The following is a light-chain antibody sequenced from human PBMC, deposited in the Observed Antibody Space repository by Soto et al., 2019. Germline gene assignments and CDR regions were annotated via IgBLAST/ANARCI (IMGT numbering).Light chain of an antibody. CDR1: QSVSSSY. J-gene: IGKJ2*01. CDR3: QQYGSSPPYT. Sequence: EIVLTQSPGPLSLSPGERATLSCRASQSVSSSYLAWYQQKPGQAPRLLIYGASSRATAIPDRFSGSGSGTDFTLTISRLEPEDFAVYYCQQYGSSPPYTFGQGTKLEIK. V-gene: IGKV3-20*01. CDR2: GAS.